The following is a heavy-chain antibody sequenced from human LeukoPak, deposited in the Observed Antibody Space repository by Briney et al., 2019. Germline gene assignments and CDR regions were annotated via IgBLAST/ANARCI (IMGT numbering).Heavy chain of an antibody. V-gene: IGHV4-38-2*02. Sequence: LETLSLTCTVSGYSISSGYYWGWIRQPPGKGLEWIGSIYYSGSTYYNPSLKSRVTISVDTSKNQFSLKLSSVTAADTAVYYCAGALWLDYHMDVGGKGTRVTVSS. CDR3: AGALWLDYHMDV. CDR1: GYSISSGYY. J-gene: IGHJ6*03. CDR2: IYYSGST. D-gene: IGHD3-10*01.